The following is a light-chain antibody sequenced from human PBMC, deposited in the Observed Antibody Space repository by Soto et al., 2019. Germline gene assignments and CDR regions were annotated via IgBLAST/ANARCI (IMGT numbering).Light chain of an antibody. J-gene: IGKJ1*01. CDR2: DAS. CDR3: QQYGDSPWT. CDR1: QSCRNS. Sequence: DLQMTQSPSTLSASVGDRVTITCRASQSCRNSLAWYQQKAGKAPTLLIYDASTLQSGVPSRFSGSGSGTEFSLTISSLQPEDFAMYYCQQYGDSPWTFGQGTRVDFK. V-gene: IGKV1-5*01.